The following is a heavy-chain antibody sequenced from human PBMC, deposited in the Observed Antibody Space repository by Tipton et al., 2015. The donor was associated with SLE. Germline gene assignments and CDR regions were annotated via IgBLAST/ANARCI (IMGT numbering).Heavy chain of an antibody. CDR2: ISYDGSNK. J-gene: IGHJ6*02. CDR3: ARDFGLTLYGMDV. V-gene: IGHV3-30*04. D-gene: IGHD1-14*01. CDR1: GFTFSSYA. Sequence: SLRLSCAASGFTFSSYAMHWVRQAPGKGLEWVAVISYDGSNKYYADSVKGRFTISRDNSKNTLYLQMNSLRAEDTAVYYCARDFGLTLYGMDVWGQGPTVTVSS.